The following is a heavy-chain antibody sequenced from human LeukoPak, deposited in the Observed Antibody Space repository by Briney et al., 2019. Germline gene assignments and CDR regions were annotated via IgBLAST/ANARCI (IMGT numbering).Heavy chain of an antibody. D-gene: IGHD5-18*01. V-gene: IGHV4-59*11. Sequence: SETLSLTCTVSGGSISSHYWSWIRQPPGKGLEWIGYIYYSGSTNYNPSLKSRVTISVDTSKNQFSLKLSSVTAADTAVYYCARTGYSYGYNYYYYMDVWGKGTTVTVSS. CDR3: ARTGYSYGYNYYYYMDV. CDR2: IYYSGST. CDR1: GGSISSHY. J-gene: IGHJ6*03.